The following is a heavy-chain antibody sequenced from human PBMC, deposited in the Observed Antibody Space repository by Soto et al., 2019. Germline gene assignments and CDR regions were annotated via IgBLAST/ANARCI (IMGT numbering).Heavy chain of an antibody. Sequence: QVQLVQSVAEVKKPGSSVKVSCKASGGTFSSYAISWVRQAPGQGIEWMGGIIPIFGAANYAQKFQGRVRITAEKSTITAYKQPRRVRTDDTAVYSCESPDITFGGVIVTHDCYYGMAVWGEGTTVTVSS. CDR1: GGTFSSYA. CDR2: IIPIFGAA. CDR3: ESPDITFGGVIVTHDCYYGMAV. V-gene: IGHV1-69*06. D-gene: IGHD3-16*02. J-gene: IGHJ6*04.